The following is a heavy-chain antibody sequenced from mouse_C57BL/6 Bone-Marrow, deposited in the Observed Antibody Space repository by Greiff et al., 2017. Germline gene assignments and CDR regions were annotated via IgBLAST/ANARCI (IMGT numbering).Heavy chain of an antibody. CDR1: GYAFSSSW. J-gene: IGHJ3*01. V-gene: IGHV1-82*01. CDR2: IYPGDGDT. D-gene: IGHD2-2*01. CDR3: ARPPRGYDWFAY. Sequence: VKLMESGPELVKPGASVKISCKASGYAFSSSWMNWVKQRPGKGLEWIGRIYPGDGDTNYNGKFKGKATLTADKSSSTAYMQLSSLTSEDSAVYFGARPPRGYDWFAYWGQGTLVTVSA.